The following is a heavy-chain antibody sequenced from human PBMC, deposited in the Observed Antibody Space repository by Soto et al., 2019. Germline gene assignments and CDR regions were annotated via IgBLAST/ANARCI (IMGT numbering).Heavy chain of an antibody. Sequence: PSETLSLTCAVYGGSFSGYYWSWIRQPPGKGLEWIGEINHSGSTNYNPSLKSRVTISVDTSKNQFSLKLSSVTAADTAVYYCGRQGFGALHGRVDVWGQGTTVTVSS. D-gene: IGHD3-10*01. J-gene: IGHJ6*02. CDR3: GRQGFGALHGRVDV. V-gene: IGHV4-34*01. CDR1: GGSFSGYY. CDR2: INHSGST.